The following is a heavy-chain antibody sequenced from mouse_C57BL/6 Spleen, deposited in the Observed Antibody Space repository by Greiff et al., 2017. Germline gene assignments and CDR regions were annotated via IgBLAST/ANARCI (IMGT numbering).Heavy chain of an antibody. CDR3: ARSTWYYFDY. CDR1: GFTFSSYA. V-gene: IGHV5-4*01. Sequence: EVQRVESGGGLVKPGGSLKLSCAASGFTFSSYAMSWVRQTPEKRLEWVATISDGGSYTYYPDNVKGRFTISRDNAKNNLYLQMSHLKSEDTAMYYCARSTWYYFDYRGPGTTLTVSS. J-gene: IGHJ2*01. CDR2: ISDGGSYT.